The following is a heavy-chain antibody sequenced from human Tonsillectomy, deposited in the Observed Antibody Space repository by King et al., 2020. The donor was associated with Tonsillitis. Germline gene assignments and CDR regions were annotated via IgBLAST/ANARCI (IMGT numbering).Heavy chain of an antibody. CDR2: IYYSGST. CDR1: GGSISSSSYY. D-gene: IGHD3-22*01. Sequence: QLQESGPGLVKPSETLSLTCTVSGGSISSSSYYWGWICQPPGKGLEWIGSIYYSGSTYYNPSLKSRVTISVDTSKNQFSLKLSSVTAADTAVYYCASYYDSSGYASEGYWYFDLWGRGTLVTVSS. V-gene: IGHV4-39*01. CDR3: ASYYDSSGYASEGYWYFDL. J-gene: IGHJ2*01.